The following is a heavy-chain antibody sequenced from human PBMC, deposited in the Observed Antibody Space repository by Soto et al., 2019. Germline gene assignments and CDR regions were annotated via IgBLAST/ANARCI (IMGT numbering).Heavy chain of an antibody. Sequence: EVQLVESGGGLVQPGGSLRLSCAASGFTFDDYAIHWVRQAPGKGLEWVSGISWNGAAIGYVDSVKGRFSISRDNTKNTLYLQMNSLRSEDTAMYYCANLPLYGSGFDCWGQGTLVTVSS. CDR2: ISWNGAAI. CDR1: GFTFDDYA. J-gene: IGHJ4*02. V-gene: IGHV3-9*01. CDR3: ANLPLYGSGFDC. D-gene: IGHD3-10*01.